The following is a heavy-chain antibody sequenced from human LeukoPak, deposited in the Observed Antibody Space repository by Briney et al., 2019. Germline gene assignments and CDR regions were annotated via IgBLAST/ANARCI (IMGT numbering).Heavy chain of an antibody. J-gene: IGHJ4*02. CDR2: ISGSGGST. CDR1: GFTFSSYA. V-gene: IGHV3-23*01. CDR3: TKDQEGVVTATMFDY. D-gene: IGHD2-21*02. Sequence: GGSLRLSCAASGFTFSSYAMSWVRQAPGKGLEWVSAISGSGGSTYYADSVKGRFTISRDNSKNTLYLQMNSLRAEDPAVYYCTKDQEGVVTATMFDYWGQGTLVTVSS.